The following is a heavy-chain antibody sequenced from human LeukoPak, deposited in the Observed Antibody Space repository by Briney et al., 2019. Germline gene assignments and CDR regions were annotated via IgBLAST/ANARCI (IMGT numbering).Heavy chain of an antibody. CDR3: ARPRQGDYYFDY. J-gene: IGHJ4*02. CDR1: GGSISSSSYY. V-gene: IGHV4-39*01. D-gene: IGHD2-21*02. CDR2: IYCSGNT. Sequence: PSETLSLTCTVSGGSISSSSYYWGWLRQPPGKGREWLGSIYCSGNTYYNPSLKSRVTISVDTSKNQFSLKLSSVTAADTAVYYCARPRQGDYYFDYWGQGTLVTVSS.